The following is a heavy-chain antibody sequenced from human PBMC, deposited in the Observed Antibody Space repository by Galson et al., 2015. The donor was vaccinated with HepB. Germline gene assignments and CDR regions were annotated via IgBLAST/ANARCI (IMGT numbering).Heavy chain of an antibody. CDR1: TFIFSTYS. Sequence: SLRLSCAASTFIFSTYSMNWVRQAPGKGLEWVSAISGSGGSTYYADSVKGRFTISRENSKNTLYLQMNSLRAEDTAVYYCARPRGELWFLYAFDIWGQGTMVTVSS. D-gene: IGHD3-10*01. CDR3: ARPRGELWFLYAFDI. V-gene: IGHV3-23*01. CDR2: ISGSGGST. J-gene: IGHJ3*02.